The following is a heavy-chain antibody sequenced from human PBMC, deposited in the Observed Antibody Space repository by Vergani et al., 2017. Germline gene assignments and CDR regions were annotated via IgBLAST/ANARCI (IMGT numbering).Heavy chain of an antibody. Sequence: QGHMVESGGGVFQPGRSLTLSCVASGFSFRGPGMHWVRQAPGKVLEWVAMISYDGDRRDYGDFAKGRFTISRDSSKTVYLQMNSLRVEDTAMYFCAKDLSYSTAWPHFDPRGQGTLVTVSS. CDR1: GFSFRGPG. D-gene: IGHD4-11*01. CDR3: AKDLSYSTAWPHFDP. J-gene: IGHJ5*02. CDR2: ISYDGDRR. V-gene: IGHV3-30*18.